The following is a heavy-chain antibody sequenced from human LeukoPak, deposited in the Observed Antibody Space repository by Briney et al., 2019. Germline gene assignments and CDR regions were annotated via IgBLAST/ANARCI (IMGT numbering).Heavy chain of an antibody. CDR2: ISAYGGNT. CDR3: ARDRQMLALSYFDY. Sequence: GASVKLSCKASGHTFTSYGMSWVRQAPGQGLEWMAWISAYGGNTNYAQKLQGRVTITTDTSTSTAYMELRSLRADDTAVYYCARDRQMLALSYFDYWGQGTLVTVSS. J-gene: IGHJ4*02. D-gene: IGHD2-8*01. V-gene: IGHV1-18*04. CDR1: GHTFTSYG.